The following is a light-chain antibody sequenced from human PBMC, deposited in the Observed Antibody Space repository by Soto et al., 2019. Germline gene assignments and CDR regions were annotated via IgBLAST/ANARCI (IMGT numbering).Light chain of an antibody. CDR2: AAS. Sequence: AIPMTQSPSSLSASVGDRVTITCRASQGLNNDLGWYQQKPGKAPKLLISAASHLQSGVPSRFSGSASGTDFTLTISSLQPEDFATYYCLQDYSYPRTFGQGTRVEIK. J-gene: IGKJ1*01. CDR3: LQDYSYPRT. CDR1: QGLNND. V-gene: IGKV1-6*02.